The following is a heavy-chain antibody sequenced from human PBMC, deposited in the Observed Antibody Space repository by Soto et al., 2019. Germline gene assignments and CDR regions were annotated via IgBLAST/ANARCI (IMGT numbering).Heavy chain of an antibody. CDR3: AREHYDFWSGYYYYYYGMDV. V-gene: IGHV3-7*05. CDR2: IKQDGSEK. CDR1: GVTFRSYW. D-gene: IGHD3-3*01. Sequence: GGALRLSCAASGVTFRSYWMSWVRQTPGKGLEWVANIKQDGSEKYYVDSVKGRFTISRDNAKNSLYLQMNSLRAEDTAVYYCAREHYDFWSGYYYYYYGMDVWGQGTTVTVSS. J-gene: IGHJ6*02.